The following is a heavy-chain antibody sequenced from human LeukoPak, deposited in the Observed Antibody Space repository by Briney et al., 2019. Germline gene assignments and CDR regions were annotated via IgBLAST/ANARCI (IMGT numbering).Heavy chain of an antibody. CDR1: GFTVSSNY. CDR3: ARGPPYGSRSDYFDL. J-gene: IGHJ4*02. V-gene: IGHV3-53*01. Sequence: GGSLRLSCAASGFTVSSNYMSWVRQAPGKGLGWVSVIYSGGSTYYADSVKGRFTISRDNAKSSLFLQMSSLGVEDTAVYYCARGPPYGSRSDYFDLWGQGTLVTVSA. CDR2: IYSGGST. D-gene: IGHD3-10*01.